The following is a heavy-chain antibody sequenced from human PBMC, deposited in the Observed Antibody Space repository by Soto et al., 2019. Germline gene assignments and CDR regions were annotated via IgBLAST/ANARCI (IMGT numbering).Heavy chain of an antibody. CDR3: ARGDPYYYDSSGYYYFDY. CDR1: GFTFDDYG. J-gene: IGHJ4*02. Sequence: GGSLRLSCAASGFTFDDYGMSWVRQAPGKGLEWVSGINWNGGSTGYADSVKGRFTISRDNAKNSLYLQMNSLRAEDTALYYCARGDPYYYDSSGYYYFDYWGQGTLVTVSS. D-gene: IGHD3-22*01. CDR2: INWNGGST. V-gene: IGHV3-20*04.